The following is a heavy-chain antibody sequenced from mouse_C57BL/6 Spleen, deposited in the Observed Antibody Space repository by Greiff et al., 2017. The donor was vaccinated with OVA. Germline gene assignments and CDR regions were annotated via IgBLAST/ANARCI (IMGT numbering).Heavy chain of an antibody. V-gene: IGHV5-17*01. CDR1: GFTFSDYG. Sequence: EVQLVESGGGLVKPGGSLKLSCAASGFTFSDYGMHWVRQAPEKGLEWVAYISSGSSTIYYADTVKGRFTISRDNAKNTLFLQMTSLRSEDTAMYYSARDYGSSARYFDVWGTGTTVTVSS. CDR3: ARDYGSSARYFDV. CDR2: ISSGSSTI. J-gene: IGHJ1*03. D-gene: IGHD1-1*01.